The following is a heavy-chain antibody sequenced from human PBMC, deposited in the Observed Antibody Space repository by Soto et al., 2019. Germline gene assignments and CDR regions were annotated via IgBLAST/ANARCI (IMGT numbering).Heavy chain of an antibody. CDR2: ISWNSGSI. J-gene: IGHJ2*01. Sequence: GGSLRLSCAASGFTFDDYAMHWVRQAPGKGLEWVSGISWNSGSIGYADSVKGRFTISRDNAKNSLYLQMNSLRAEDTALYYCAKVPSNGWYFDLWGRGTLVTVSS. V-gene: IGHV3-9*01. CDR1: GFTFDDYA. CDR3: AKVPSNGWYFDL. D-gene: IGHD2-8*01.